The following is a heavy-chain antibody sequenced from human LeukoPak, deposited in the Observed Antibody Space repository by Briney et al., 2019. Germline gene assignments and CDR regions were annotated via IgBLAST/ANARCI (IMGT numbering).Heavy chain of an antibody. CDR2: IRYDGSNK. CDR3: AKGRVAVAAEDSDFDY. D-gene: IGHD6-19*01. J-gene: IGHJ4*02. CDR1: GFTFSSYG. V-gene: IGHV3-30*02. Sequence: PGGSLRLSCAASGFTFSSYGMHWVRQAPGKGLEWVAFIRYDGSNKYYADSVKGRFTISRDNSKNTLYLQMNSLRAEDTAVYYCAKGRVAVAAEDSDFDYWGQGTLVTVSS.